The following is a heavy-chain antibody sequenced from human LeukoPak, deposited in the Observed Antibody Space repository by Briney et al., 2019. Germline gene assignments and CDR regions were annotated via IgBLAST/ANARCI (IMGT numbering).Heavy chain of an antibody. CDR2: IYPGDSDT. CDR1: GYSFTSYW. J-gene: IGHJ3*02. V-gene: IGHV5-51*01. CDR3: ARPKRGARTAFDI. D-gene: IGHD1-26*01. Sequence: GESLKISCKGSGYSFTSYWIGWVRQMPGKGLEWMGIIYPGDSDTGYSPSFQGQVTISADKSISTAYLQWSSLKASDTAMYYCARPKRGARTAFDIWGQGTMVTVSS.